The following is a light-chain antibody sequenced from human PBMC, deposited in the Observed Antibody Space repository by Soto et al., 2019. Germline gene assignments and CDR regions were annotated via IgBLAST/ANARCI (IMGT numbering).Light chain of an antibody. CDR1: QSVSSSY. CDR2: GAS. CDR3: QQYGDSPF. V-gene: IGKV3-20*01. Sequence: EIVLTQSPGTLSLSPGERATLSCRASQSVSSSYLAWYQQKPGQAPRLLIYGASSRATSIPDRFSGSWSGTDFTLTISRLEPDDFAIYYCQQYGDSPFFGQGTKLEIQ. J-gene: IGKJ2*01.